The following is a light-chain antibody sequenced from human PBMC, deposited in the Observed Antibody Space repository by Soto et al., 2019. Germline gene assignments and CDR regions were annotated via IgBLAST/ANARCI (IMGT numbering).Light chain of an antibody. J-gene: IGKJ4*01. CDR2: AAS. CDR1: QDISNS. V-gene: IGKV1-27*01. Sequence: DIQMTQSPSSLSASVRDRVTITCRASQDISNSLAWYQQKPGKVPKVLIYAASILQSGVPARFSGSGSGTDFTLTISSLQPEDVATYYCQKYNSAPLTFGGGTKVEI. CDR3: QKYNSAPLT.